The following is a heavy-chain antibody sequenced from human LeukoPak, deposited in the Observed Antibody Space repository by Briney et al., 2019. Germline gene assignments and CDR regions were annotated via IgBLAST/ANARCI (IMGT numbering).Heavy chain of an antibody. D-gene: IGHD6-19*01. CDR2: FYSGGST. CDR1: GFTFSIIY. CDR3: ARETVAGLQYYFDY. V-gene: IGHV3-53*01. J-gene: IGHJ4*02. Sequence: PGGSLRLSXAAPGFTFSIIYMSGVGQGQGKGLRGVSVFYSGGSTYSAGSVKGRFTISRDNSKNTLYLQMNSLRAEDTAVYYCARETVAGLQYYFDYWGQETLVTVSS.